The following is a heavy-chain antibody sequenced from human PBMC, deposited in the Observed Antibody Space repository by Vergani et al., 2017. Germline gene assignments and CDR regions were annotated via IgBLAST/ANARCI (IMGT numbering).Heavy chain of an antibody. J-gene: IGHJ4*02. Sequence: QVQLQESSPGLVKPSETLSLTCTVSGGSISSYYWSWIRQPPGKGLEWIGYIYYSGSTNYNPSLKTRVTISVDTSKNQFSLKLSSVTAADTAVYYCARGRDKYSGYDWGYYFDYWGQGTLVTVSS. CDR2: IYYSGST. CDR1: GGSISSYY. D-gene: IGHD5-12*01. CDR3: ARGRDKYSGYDWGYYFDY. V-gene: IGHV4-59*01.